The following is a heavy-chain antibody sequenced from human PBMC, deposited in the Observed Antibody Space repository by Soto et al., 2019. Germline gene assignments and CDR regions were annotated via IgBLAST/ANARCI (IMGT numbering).Heavy chain of an antibody. CDR2: IKSKTDGGTT. Sequence: EVQLVESGGGLVKPGGSLRLSCAASGFTFSNAWMSWVRQAPGKGLEWVGRIKSKTDGGTTDYAAPVKGRFTISRDDSKNTLYLQMNSLKTEGTAVYYCTTDLGVIPPRSRPARVYYYGMDVWGQGTTVTVSS. D-gene: IGHD3-16*01. CDR1: GFTFSNAW. CDR3: TTDLGVIPPRSRPARVYYYGMDV. J-gene: IGHJ6*02. V-gene: IGHV3-15*01.